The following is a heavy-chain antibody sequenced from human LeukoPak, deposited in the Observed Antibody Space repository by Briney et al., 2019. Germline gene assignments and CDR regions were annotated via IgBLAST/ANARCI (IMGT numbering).Heavy chain of an antibody. Sequence: GGSLRLSCAGSGFTLNDYYVNWLRQAPGKGLEWIAYISSSSRSVNYADSVKGRFTLSRDYAKNSVNLYMTSLRGEDKDIYYCARVHNTIYWGQGVLVTVSS. CDR3: ARVHNTIY. CDR2: ISSSSRSV. D-gene: IGHD5-24*01. CDR1: GFTLNDYY. V-gene: IGHV3-11*04. J-gene: IGHJ4*02.